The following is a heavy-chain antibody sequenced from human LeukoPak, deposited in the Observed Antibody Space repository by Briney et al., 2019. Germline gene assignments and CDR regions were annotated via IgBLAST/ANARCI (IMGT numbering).Heavy chain of an antibody. J-gene: IGHJ4*02. V-gene: IGHV5-51*01. CDR3: ARQEENSYDFDY. CDR2: IYPGDSDT. D-gene: IGHD5-12*01. CDR1: GYSFTFTKNW. Sequence: GESLKISCKASGYSFTFTKNWIGWVRQVPGKGLEWMGIIYPGDSDTRYSPSFQGQVTISADKSISTAYLQWSSLKASDTAMYYCARQEENSYDFDYWGQGTLVTVSS.